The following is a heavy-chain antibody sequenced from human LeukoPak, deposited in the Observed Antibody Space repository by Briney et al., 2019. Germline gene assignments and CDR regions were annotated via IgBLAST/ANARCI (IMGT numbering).Heavy chain of an antibody. J-gene: IGHJ4*02. Sequence: SETPSLTCTVSGGSISSYYWSWIRQPPGKGLEWIGYIYYSGSTNYNPSLKSRVTISVDTSKNQFSLKLSSVTAADTAVYYCARGVRYFDYWGQGTLVTVSS. CDR3: ARGVRYFDY. V-gene: IGHV4-59*01. CDR2: IYYSGST. D-gene: IGHD2-2*01. CDR1: GGSISSYY.